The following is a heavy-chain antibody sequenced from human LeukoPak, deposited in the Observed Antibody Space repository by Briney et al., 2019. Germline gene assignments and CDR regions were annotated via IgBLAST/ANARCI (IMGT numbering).Heavy chain of an antibody. CDR2: ISYDGSNK. J-gene: IGHJ5*02. Sequence: GRSLRLSCAASGFTFSSYGMHWVRQAPGKGLEWVAVISYDGSNKYYADSVKGRFTISRDNSKNTLYLQMNSLRAEDTAVYYCAKDLGFVSSSWYHSGFDPWGQGTLVTVS. CDR1: GFTFSSYG. D-gene: IGHD6-13*01. V-gene: IGHV3-30*18. CDR3: AKDLGFVSSSWYHSGFDP.